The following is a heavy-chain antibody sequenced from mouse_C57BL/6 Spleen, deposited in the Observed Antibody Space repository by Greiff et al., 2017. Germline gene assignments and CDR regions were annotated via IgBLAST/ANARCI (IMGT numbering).Heavy chain of an antibody. V-gene: IGHV1-18*01. J-gene: IGHJ2*01. CDR3: ARKGTGTVDY. D-gene: IGHD4-1*01. Sequence: EVHLVESGPELVKPGASVKIPCKASGYTFTDYNMDWVKQSHGKSLEWIGDINPNIGGTIYNQKFKGKATLTVDKSSSTAYMELRSLTSEDTAVYYCARKGTGTVDYWGQGTTLTVSS. CDR2: INPNIGGT. CDR1: GYTFTDYN.